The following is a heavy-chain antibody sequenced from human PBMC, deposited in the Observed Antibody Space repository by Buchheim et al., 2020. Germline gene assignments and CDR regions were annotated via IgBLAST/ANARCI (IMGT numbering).Heavy chain of an antibody. D-gene: IGHD3-22*01. V-gene: IGHV3-30*04. CDR3: ARAGITMIVVGDYFDY. CDR2: ISYDGSNK. Sequence: QVQLVESGGGVVQPGRSLRLSCAASGFTFSSYAMHWVRQAPGKGLEWVAVISYDGSNKYYADSVKGRFTISRDNSKNPLYLQMNSLRAEDTAVYYCARAGITMIVVGDYFDYWGQGTL. J-gene: IGHJ4*02. CDR1: GFTFSSYA.